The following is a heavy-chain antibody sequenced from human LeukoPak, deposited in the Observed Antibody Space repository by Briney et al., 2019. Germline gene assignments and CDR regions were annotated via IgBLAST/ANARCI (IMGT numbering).Heavy chain of an antibody. J-gene: IGHJ5*02. Sequence: GGSLRLSCAASGFTFSSYAMSWVRQAPGKGLEWVSAISGSGGSTYYADSVKGRFTISRDNSKNTLYLQMNSLRAEDTAVYYCANDNGGTNWFDPWGQGTPVTVSS. CDR2: ISGSGGST. V-gene: IGHV3-23*01. CDR1: GFTFSSYA. CDR3: ANDNGGTNWFDP.